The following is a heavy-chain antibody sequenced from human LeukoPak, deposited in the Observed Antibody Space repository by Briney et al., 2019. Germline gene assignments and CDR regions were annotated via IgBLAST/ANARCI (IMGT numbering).Heavy chain of an antibody. CDR3: VRDQGGANALRFDY. J-gene: IGHJ4*02. CDR1: GFTFSRYW. CDR2: INGDGSST. Sequence: GGSLRLSCAASGFTFSRYWMHWVRQAPGKGLVWVAGINGDGSSTMYADSVKGRFTISRDNATNTLYLEMNSKRAQDTGVYYCVRDQGGANALRFDYRGQGTLVTVSS. V-gene: IGHV3-74*03. D-gene: IGHD1-26*01.